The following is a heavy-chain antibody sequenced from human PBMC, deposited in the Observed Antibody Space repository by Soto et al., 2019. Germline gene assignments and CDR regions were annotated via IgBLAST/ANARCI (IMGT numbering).Heavy chain of an antibody. D-gene: IGHD3-9*01. CDR3: VRRDSETGCYFDL. Sequence: GRPLRVSCAASGGTIYRYDLCWISKTPRRGLEWVSFISGSGGRTEYGDFVRGRFTVSRDNAENTLSLQMNRLAVEDTAFYYCVRRDSETGCYFDLWGQGIVVTGSS. CDR1: GGTIYRYD. V-gene: IGHV3-23*02. CDR2: ISGSGGRT. J-gene: IGHJ4*03.